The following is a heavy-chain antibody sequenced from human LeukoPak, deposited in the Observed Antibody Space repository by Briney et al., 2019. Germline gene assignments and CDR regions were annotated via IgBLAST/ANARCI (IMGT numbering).Heavy chain of an antibody. D-gene: IGHD6-13*01. CDR1: GGSISSYY. CDR2: IHYSGST. Sequence: SETLSLTCTVSGGSISSYYWSWIRQPPGKGLGWIGYIHYSGSTNYNPSLKSRVTISVDTSKNQFSLKLSPVTAADTAVYYCARVRAYSSSWYSRDYGMDVWGQGTTVTVSS. CDR3: ARVRAYSSSWYSRDYGMDV. J-gene: IGHJ6*02. V-gene: IGHV4-59*01.